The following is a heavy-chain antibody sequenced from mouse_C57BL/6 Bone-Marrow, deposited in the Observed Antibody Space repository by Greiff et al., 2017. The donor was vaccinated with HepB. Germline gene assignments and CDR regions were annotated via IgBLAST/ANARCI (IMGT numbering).Heavy chain of an antibody. CDR1: GFTFSSYA. CDR2: ISDGGSYT. CDR3: ARDRPY. V-gene: IGHV5-4*01. Sequence: EVQLQESGGGLVKPGGSLKLSCAASGFTFSSYAMSWVRQTPEKRLEWVATISDGGSYTYYPDNVKGRFTISRDNAKNNLYLQMSHLKSEDTAMYYCARDRPYWGQGTLVTVSA. J-gene: IGHJ3*01.